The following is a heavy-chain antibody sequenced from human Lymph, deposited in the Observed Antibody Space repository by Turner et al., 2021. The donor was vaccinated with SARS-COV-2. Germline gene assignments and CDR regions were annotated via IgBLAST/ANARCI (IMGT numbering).Heavy chain of an antibody. D-gene: IGHD5-12*01. CDR3: AKEGLSGRRLQFVPYFAY. CDR2: ISGDGGIT. V-gene: IGHV3-43*02. CDR1: GFTFDDYA. Sequence: EVQLVESGGGVVQPGGSLRLACAASGFTFDDYAMHWVRQAPGKCLEWVSLISGDGGITYYADSVNGRFTISRDDSKNSLYLQINSLRTEDTALYYCAKEGLSGRRLQFVPYFAYWGQGTLVSVSS. J-gene: IGHJ4*02.